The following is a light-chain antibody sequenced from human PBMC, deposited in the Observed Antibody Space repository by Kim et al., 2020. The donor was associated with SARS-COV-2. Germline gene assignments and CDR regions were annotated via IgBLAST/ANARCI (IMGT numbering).Light chain of an antibody. Sequence: ASVGDRVTITCRASQNIRNDLGWYQQNPGRAPKRLIYCASSLQSGVPSRFSGSGSGTEFTLTIRSLQPEDFATYFCLQHNTYPITFGQGTRLEIK. CDR3: LQHNTYPIT. CDR2: CAS. CDR1: QNIRND. V-gene: IGKV1-17*01. J-gene: IGKJ5*01.